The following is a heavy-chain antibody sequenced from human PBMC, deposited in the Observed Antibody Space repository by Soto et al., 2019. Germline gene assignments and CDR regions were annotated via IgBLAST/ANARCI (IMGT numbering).Heavy chain of an antibody. J-gene: IGHJ6*01. CDR3: ARAKISEGGFLQPTYGMGV. CDR2: LSFDVSVK. V-gene: IGHV3-30*14. Sequence: GSLRLSCAVSACSSNSDSTHWVRHAPGKGLDWVALLSFDVSVKYYAGSVNGRFSISSENSETTLFLQLIRLRGKDTAVSYCARAKISEGGFLQPTYGMGVWGRGTTVTVSS. D-gene: IGHD2-15*01. CDR1: ACSSNSDS.